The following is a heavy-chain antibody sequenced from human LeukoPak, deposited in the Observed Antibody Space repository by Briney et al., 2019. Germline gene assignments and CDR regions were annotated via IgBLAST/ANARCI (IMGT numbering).Heavy chain of an antibody. J-gene: IGHJ4*02. CDR2: SRNKANSYTT. CDR1: GFTFSDYY. Sequence: GALRLSCAASGFTFSDYYMDLVRQAPGKGLEWVGRSRNKANSYTTEYAASVKDRFTISRDDSKNSLYLQMNSLKTEDTAVYYCAKNYYHSTTYYSDYWGQGTLVTVSS. CDR3: AKNYYHSTTYYSDY. V-gene: IGHV3-72*01. D-gene: IGHD2/OR15-2a*01.